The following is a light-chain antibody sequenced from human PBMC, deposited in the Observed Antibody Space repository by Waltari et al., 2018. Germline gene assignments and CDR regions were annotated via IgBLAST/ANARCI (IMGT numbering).Light chain of an antibody. CDR1: YLGSKL. CDR2: NDK. J-gene: IGLJ1*01. CDR3: QVWDSKNAQYV. V-gene: IGLV3-21*04. Sequence: TQPTSLSLDPGPTARLTWGGLYLGSKLVPWYRQRPGQAPKLVIYNDKERPSGISERSSGSNSGSRATLIINEVEAGDEADYYCQVWDSKNAQYVFGPGTKVTVL.